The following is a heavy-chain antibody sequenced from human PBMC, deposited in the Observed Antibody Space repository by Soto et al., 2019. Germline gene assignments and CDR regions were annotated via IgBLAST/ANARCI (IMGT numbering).Heavy chain of an antibody. CDR3: VKDGSSGWPYYYGLDV. Sequence: LRLSCAASGFTFSSYGMHWVRQAPGKGLEWVAVISYDGRNKYYADSVKGRFTISRDNSKNTLYLQMSSLRAEDTAVYYCVKDGSSGWPYYYGLDVWGQGTTVTVSS. CDR2: ISYDGRNK. J-gene: IGHJ6*02. V-gene: IGHV3-30*18. CDR1: GFTFSSYG. D-gene: IGHD6-19*01.